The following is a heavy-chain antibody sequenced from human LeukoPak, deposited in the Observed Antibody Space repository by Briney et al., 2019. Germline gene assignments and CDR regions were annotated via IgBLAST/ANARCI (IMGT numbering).Heavy chain of an antibody. Sequence: GGSLRLSCAVSGFTFSSYAMSWVRQAPGKGLEWVSAISGSGGSTYYADSVKGRFTISRDNSKNTLYLQMNSLRAEDTAVYYCAKPGSCSSTSCNSADWFDPWGQGTLVTVSS. D-gene: IGHD2-2*01. CDR3: AKPGSCSSTSCNSADWFDP. CDR2: ISGSGGST. CDR1: GFTFSSYA. J-gene: IGHJ5*02. V-gene: IGHV3-23*01.